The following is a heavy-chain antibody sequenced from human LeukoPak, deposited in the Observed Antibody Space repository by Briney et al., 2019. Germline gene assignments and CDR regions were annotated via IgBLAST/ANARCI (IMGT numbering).Heavy chain of an antibody. V-gene: IGHV1-69*05. CDR2: IIPLFRTA. CDR1: GCTFSNYV. Sequence: GSSVKVSCKASGCTFSNYVIIWVRQAPGQGLEWMGRIIPLFRTADYAQRLRGRVTITTDGSTSTAYLELSRLRSEDTVLYYCAGGCSGYRCYLKEDNCFDLWGQGTLVTVSS. CDR3: AGGCSGYRCYLKEDNCFDL. D-gene: IGHD2-15*01. J-gene: IGHJ5*02.